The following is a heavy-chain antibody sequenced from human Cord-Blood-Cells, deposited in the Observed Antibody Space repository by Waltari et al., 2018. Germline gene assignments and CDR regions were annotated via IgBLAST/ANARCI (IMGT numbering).Heavy chain of an antibody. V-gene: IGHV4-39*07. J-gene: IGHJ4*02. CDR2: IYYSGST. D-gene: IGHD6-13*01. CDR3: ARGDEFSEQHGGFDY. CDR1: GGSISSSSYY. Sequence: QLQLQESGPGLVKPSETLSLTCTVSGGSISSSSYYWGWIRQPPGKGLEWIGSIYYSGSTYYNPSLKSRVTISVDTSKNQFSLKLSSVTAADTAVYYCARGDEFSEQHGGFDYWGQGTLVTVSS.